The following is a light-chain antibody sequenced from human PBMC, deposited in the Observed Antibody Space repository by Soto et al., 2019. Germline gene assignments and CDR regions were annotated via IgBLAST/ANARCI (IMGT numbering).Light chain of an antibody. CDR2: DAS. V-gene: IGKV3-11*01. J-gene: IGKJ5*01. Sequence: EIVLTQSPATLSLSPGEGATLSCRASQSVSSYLAWYQQRPGQAPRLLIYDASNRVTGIPARFSGSGSGTDFTLTISSLEPEDFAVYYCQQYSTSPTFGEGTRLEIK. CDR3: QQYSTSPT. CDR1: QSVSSY.